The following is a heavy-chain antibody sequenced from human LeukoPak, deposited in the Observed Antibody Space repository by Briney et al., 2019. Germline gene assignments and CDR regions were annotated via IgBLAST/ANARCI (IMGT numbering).Heavy chain of an antibody. J-gene: IGHJ4*02. CDR3: ARGGQPLDFDY. CDR2: ISSSSSYI. V-gene: IGHV3-21*01. CDR1: GFTLSSYS. Sequence: GGSLRLSCAASGFTLSSYSMNWVRQAPGKGLEWVSSISSSSSYIYYADSVKGRFTISRDNAKNSLYLQMNSLRAEDTAVYYCARGGQPLDFDYWGQGTLVTVSS.